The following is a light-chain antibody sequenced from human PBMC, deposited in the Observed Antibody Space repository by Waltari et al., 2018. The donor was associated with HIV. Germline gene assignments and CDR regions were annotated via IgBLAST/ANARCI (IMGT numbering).Light chain of an antibody. Sequence: EIVLTKYPGTLSLSPGERATLSCRASQSVSNNYLAWYQQKPRQAPRLLIYDTSTRATSIPDRFSGSGSGTDFTLTISRLEPEDFAVYYCQQYVTTVYSFGQGTKLEIK. V-gene: IGKV3-20*01. CDR1: QSVSNNY. J-gene: IGKJ2*03. CDR3: QQYVTTVYS. CDR2: DTS.